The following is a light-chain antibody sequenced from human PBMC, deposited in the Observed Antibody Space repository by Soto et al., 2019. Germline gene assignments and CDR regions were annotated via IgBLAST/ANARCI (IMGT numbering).Light chain of an antibody. J-gene: IGKJ2*03. V-gene: IGKV1-5*01. CDR3: QQYKNYSYS. Sequence: IQMTQSPSTVSASVGDSVTISCRASQPVNTFLAWYQQKPGGAPKVVIFDASNLGSGVPSRFSGSGFGTEFTLSITSLQPDDFATYDCQQYKNYSYSFGQGTKLEIK. CDR2: DAS. CDR1: QPVNTF.